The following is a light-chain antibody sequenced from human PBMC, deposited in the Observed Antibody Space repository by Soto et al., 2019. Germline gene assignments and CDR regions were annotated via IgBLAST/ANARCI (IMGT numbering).Light chain of an antibody. V-gene: IGKV1-5*03. CDR2: KAS. CDR3: QQYSSYPWT. CDR1: QYVSSW. Sequence: DLQMTQSPSTLSASIGDRVTVTCRASQYVSSWLAWYQQKPGKAPKLLIYKASSLETGVPSRFSGNGSTTEFTLTISSLQPDDFATYYCQQYSSYPWTFGQGTKVEVK. J-gene: IGKJ1*01.